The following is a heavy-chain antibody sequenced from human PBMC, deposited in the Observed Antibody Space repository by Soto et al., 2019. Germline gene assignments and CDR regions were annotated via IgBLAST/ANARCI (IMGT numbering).Heavy chain of an antibody. CDR2: ISGTASRT. D-gene: IGHD2-2*01. CDR1: GFTPTTTP. CDR3: AKDYLGSSKVFDF. J-gene: IGHJ3*01. V-gene: IGHV3-23*01. Sequence: GGSLRLSCAGSGFTPTTTPLSWVRQAPGKGLEWVTTISGTASRTYYVDSVKGRFFISRDNSRNMVYLQMNRLRAEDTAVYYCAKDYLGSSKVFDFCGQGTMVTVS.